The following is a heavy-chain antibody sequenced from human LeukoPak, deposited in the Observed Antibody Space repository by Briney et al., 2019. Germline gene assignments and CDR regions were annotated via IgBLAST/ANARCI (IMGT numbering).Heavy chain of an antibody. CDR3: ATRIVGATFDY. V-gene: IGHV3-23*01. CDR1: GFTFSSYA. D-gene: IGHD1-26*01. CDR2: ISGSGVST. J-gene: IGHJ4*02. Sequence: PGGSLRLSCAASGFTFSSYAMSWVRQAPGKGPEWVSAISGSGVSTYHADSVKGRFTISRDNSKNTLYLQMNSLRAEDTAVYYCATRIVGATFDYWGQGTLVTVSS.